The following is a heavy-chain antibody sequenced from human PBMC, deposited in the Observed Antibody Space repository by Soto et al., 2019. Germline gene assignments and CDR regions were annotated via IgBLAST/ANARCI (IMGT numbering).Heavy chain of an antibody. CDR1: VGSISIYY. J-gene: IGHJ4*02. Sequence: SETLSLTCTFSVGSISIYYWSWIRQPPGKGLEWIGYIYYSGSTDYNPSLKSRVTISVDTSKNQLSLKLSSVTAADTAVYYCARGFSGWYYFDYWGQGTMVTVSS. CDR3: ARGFSGWYYFDY. CDR2: IYYSGST. D-gene: IGHD6-19*01. V-gene: IGHV4-59*01.